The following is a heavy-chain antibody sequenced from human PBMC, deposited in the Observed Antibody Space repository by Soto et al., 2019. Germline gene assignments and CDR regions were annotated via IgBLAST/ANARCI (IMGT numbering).Heavy chain of an antibody. CDR2: INAGNVNS. Sequence: ASVKVSCKASGYTFNSYAMHWVRQAPGQRLEWMGWINAGNVNSKYSQKFQGRVTITRDTSASTAYMELSSLRSEDTAVYYCAREPCITIFGVVTSWFYPWGQGNLVTVSS. V-gene: IGHV1-3*01. D-gene: IGHD3-3*01. CDR3: AREPCITIFGVVTSWFYP. J-gene: IGHJ5*02. CDR1: GYTFNSYA.